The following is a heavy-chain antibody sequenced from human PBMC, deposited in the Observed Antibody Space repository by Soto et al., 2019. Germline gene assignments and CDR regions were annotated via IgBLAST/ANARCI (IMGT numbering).Heavy chain of an antibody. D-gene: IGHD1-7*01. CDR1: GFTFSGYA. Sequence: EVQLLESGGGLVQPGGSLRLSCAASGFTFSGYAMSWVRQAPGKGLEWVSAISGSGGSTYYADSVKGRFTISRDNSKNTLYLQMNSLRAEDTAVYYCAKDKWPLGTGTTIDWGQGTLVTVSS. V-gene: IGHV3-23*01. CDR3: AKDKWPLGTGTTID. CDR2: ISGSGGST. J-gene: IGHJ4*02.